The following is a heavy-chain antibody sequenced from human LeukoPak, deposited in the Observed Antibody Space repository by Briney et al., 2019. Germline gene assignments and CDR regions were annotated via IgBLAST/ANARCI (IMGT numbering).Heavy chain of an antibody. CDR2: INWNGGNT. J-gene: IGHJ5*02. V-gene: IGHV3-20*04. Sequence: GGSLRLSCAASGFTFDDYVMSWVRQAPGKGLEWVSGINWNGGNTGYVDSVKGRFTISRDNAKISLYLQMNSLRAADADLYYCARVPCTVTAQYCFDHWGQGTLVTVSS. CDR3: ARVPCTVTAQYCFDH. D-gene: IGHD2-21*02. CDR1: GFTFDDYV.